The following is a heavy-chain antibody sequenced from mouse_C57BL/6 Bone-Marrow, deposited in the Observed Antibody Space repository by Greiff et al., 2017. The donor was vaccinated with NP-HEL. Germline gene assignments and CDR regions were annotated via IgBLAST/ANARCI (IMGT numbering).Heavy chain of an antibody. CDR3: ASLGRLDY. CDR1: GFSLTSYG. CDR2: IWSGGST. Sequence: QVQLKESGPGLVQPSQSLSITCTVSGFSLTSYGVHWVRQSPGKGLAWLGVIWSGGSTDYNAAFISRLSISKDNSKSQVFFKMNSLQADDTAIYYCASLGRLDYWGQGTTLTVSS. D-gene: IGHD4-1*01. J-gene: IGHJ2*01. V-gene: IGHV2-2*01.